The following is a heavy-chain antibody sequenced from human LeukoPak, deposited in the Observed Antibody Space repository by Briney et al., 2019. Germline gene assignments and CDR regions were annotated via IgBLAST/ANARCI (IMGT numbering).Heavy chain of an antibody. V-gene: IGHV3-33*06. Sequence: GGSLRLSCAASGFTFSSYGMHWVRQAPRKGLEWVAVIWYDGSNKYYADSVKGRFTISRDNSKNTLYLQMNSLRAEDRAVYYCAKDEQGSGVYWGQGTLVTVSS. J-gene: IGHJ4*02. CDR3: AKDEQGSGVY. CDR2: IWYDGSNK. CDR1: GFTFSSYG. D-gene: IGHD1/OR15-1a*01.